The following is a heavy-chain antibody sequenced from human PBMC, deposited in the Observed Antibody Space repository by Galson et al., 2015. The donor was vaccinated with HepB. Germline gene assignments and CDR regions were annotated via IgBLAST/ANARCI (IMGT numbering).Heavy chain of an antibody. CDR1: GFTFSSYA. CDR3: VIFHDAFDI. D-gene: IGHD2-21*01. Sequence: SLRLSCAASGFTFSSYAMSWVRQAPGKGLEWVAAVSGHGTTTYYADSVKGRFTISRDNSKNTLYLQMNSLRAEDTAVYYCVIFHDAFDIWGPGTMVTVSS. CDR2: VSGHGTTT. V-gene: IGHV3-23*01. J-gene: IGHJ3*02.